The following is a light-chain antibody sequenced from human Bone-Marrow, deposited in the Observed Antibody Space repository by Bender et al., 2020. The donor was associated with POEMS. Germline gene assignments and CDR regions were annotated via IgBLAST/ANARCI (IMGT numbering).Light chain of an antibody. CDR2: NVS. V-gene: IGLV2-23*02. Sequence: ISNVSNRPSGVSDRFSGSKSANSASLTISGLQAEDEADYICCSFAGSYTLVFGGGTKLTVL. J-gene: IGLJ2*01. CDR3: CSFAGSYTLV.